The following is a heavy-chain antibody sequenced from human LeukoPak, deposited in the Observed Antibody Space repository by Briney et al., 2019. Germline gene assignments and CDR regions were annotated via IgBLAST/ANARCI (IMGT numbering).Heavy chain of an antibody. D-gene: IGHD3-10*01. CDR1: GGSISSYY. CDR3: GRVRRFYGRSCYPSRLFSY. V-gene: IGHV4-59*01. J-gene: IGHJ4*01. CDR2: IYDSVNT. Sequence: SETLSLTCTVSGGSISSYYWSWIRQSPGKGLEWIGYIYDSVNTNYNPSLESRVTISVDTSKKQFSLKLTSVTAADTAVYYCGRVRRFYGRSCYPSRLFSYWGQGTPVTVPS.